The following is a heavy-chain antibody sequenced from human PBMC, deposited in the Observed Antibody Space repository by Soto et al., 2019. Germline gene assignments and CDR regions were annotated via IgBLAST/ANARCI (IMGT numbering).Heavy chain of an antibody. Sequence: DGSLRLSCAASGFTFCDYWIHCVRHPPGKGPECVSRMTGDGRTPQYADSVNRRFPASRDNAKRTLYLQMNSLRADDRAVYYCATAEVDYWGPGALVTVSS. J-gene: IGHJ4*02. CDR2: MTGDGRTP. CDR3: ATAEVDY. CDR1: GFTFCDYW. V-gene: IGHV3-74*03.